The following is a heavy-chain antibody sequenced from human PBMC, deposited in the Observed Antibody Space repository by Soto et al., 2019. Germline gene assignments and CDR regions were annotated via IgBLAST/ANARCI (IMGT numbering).Heavy chain of an antibody. CDR1: GGTFSSYA. V-gene: IGHV1-69*01. D-gene: IGHD4-17*01. Sequence: QVQLVQSGAEVKKPGSSVKVSCKASGGTFSSYAISWVRQAPGQGLEWMGGVIPIFGTANYAQKVQGRVTITAEESTSTAYMELSSLRSEDTAVYYCARPYGDYVLYYYGMDVWGQGTTVTVSS. J-gene: IGHJ6*02. CDR2: VIPIFGTA. CDR3: ARPYGDYVLYYYGMDV.